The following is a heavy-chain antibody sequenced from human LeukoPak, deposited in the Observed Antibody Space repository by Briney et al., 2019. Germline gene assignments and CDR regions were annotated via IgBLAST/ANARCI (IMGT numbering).Heavy chain of an antibody. CDR3: ARVGSGYDYFDY. V-gene: IGHV4-4*07. CDR1: GGSISGYY. D-gene: IGHD3-22*01. Sequence: SETLSLTCSVSGGSISGYYWSWIRQPAGKGLEWLGRINSSGATKYNPSLESRITMSVDTSRNDFSLKLSFVTAADTAVYYCARVGSGYDYFDYWGQGTVVTVSS. J-gene: IGHJ4*02. CDR2: INSSGAT.